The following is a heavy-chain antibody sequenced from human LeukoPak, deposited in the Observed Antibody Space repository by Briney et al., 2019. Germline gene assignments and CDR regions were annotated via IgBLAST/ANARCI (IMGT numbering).Heavy chain of an antibody. Sequence: PGGSLRLSCAASGFTFSSYGMHWVRQAPGKGLEWVAVIWYDGSNKYYADSVKGRFTISRDNSKNTLYLQMNSLRAEDTAVYYCARGDSGGYYSAYWGQGTLVTVSS. CDR3: ARGDSGGYYSAY. D-gene: IGHD3-22*01. CDR2: IWYDGSNK. CDR1: GFTFSSYG. J-gene: IGHJ4*02. V-gene: IGHV3-33*01.